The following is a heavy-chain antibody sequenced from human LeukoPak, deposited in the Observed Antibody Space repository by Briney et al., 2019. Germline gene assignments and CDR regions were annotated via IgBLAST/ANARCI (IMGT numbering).Heavy chain of an antibody. V-gene: IGHV4-38-2*02. CDR2: IYHSGST. J-gene: IGHJ4*02. Sequence: SETLSLTCTVDGYFISSGYYWGWIRQPPGKGLEWIGSIYHSGSTDYNPSLKSRVTISVDTSKNPFSLKLNSVTAADAAVYYCASPGKYDNSPIDYWGQGALVTVSS. CDR3: ASPGKYDNSPIDY. CDR1: GYFISSGYY. D-gene: IGHD1-1*01.